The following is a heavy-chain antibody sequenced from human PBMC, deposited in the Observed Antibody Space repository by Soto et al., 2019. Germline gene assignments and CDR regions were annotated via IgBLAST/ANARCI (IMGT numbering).Heavy chain of an antibody. Sequence: QVQLVQSGAEVKKPGSSVKVSCKASGGTFSSYTISWVRQAPGQELEWMGRIIPILGIANYAQKFQGRVTITADKSTSTAYMELSSLRSEDTAVYYCAAKYCSGGSCYRRGESFDYWGQGTLVTVSS. D-gene: IGHD2-15*01. J-gene: IGHJ4*02. CDR2: IIPILGIA. CDR1: GGTFSSYT. CDR3: AAKYCSGGSCYRRGESFDY. V-gene: IGHV1-69*02.